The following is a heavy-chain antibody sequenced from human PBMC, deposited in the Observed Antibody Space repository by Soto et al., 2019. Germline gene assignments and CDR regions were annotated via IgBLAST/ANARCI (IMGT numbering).Heavy chain of an antibody. J-gene: IGHJ5*02. Sequence: GGSLRLSCAAAGVTFGSYGMHWVRQAPGKGLEWVAVIWYDGSNKYYADSVKGRFTISRDNSKNTLYLQMNSLRAEDTAVYYCARDPAYCSGGSCSSPNWFDPWGQGPLVTVSS. D-gene: IGHD2-15*01. CDR2: IWYDGSNK. V-gene: IGHV3-33*01. CDR3: ARDPAYCSGGSCSSPNWFDP. CDR1: GVTFGSYG.